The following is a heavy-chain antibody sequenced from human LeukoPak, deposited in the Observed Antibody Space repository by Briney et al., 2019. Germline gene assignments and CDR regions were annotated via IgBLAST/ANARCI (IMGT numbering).Heavy chain of an antibody. CDR2: ISYDESDT. Sequence: GGSLRLSCAASGFTFSSYGMHWVRQAPGKGLEWVAVISYDESDTYYADSVKGRFTISRDNSKNTLYLQMNSLRAEDTAVYYCARGLPPYYYHGMDVWGQGTTVTVSS. CDR3: ARGLPPYYYHGMDV. V-gene: IGHV3-33*01. J-gene: IGHJ6*02. CDR1: GFTFSSYG.